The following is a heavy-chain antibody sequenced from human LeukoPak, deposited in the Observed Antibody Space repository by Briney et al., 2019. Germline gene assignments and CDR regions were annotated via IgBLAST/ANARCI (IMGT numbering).Heavy chain of an antibody. D-gene: IGHD6-6*01. CDR3: AYSSSSFGFDY. Sequence: ASVKVSCKASGYTFTSYDINWVRQATGQGLEWMGWISAYNGNTNYAQKLQGRVTMTTDTSTSTAYMELRSLRSDDTAVYYCAYSSSSFGFDYWGQGTLVTVSS. CDR2: ISAYNGNT. CDR1: GYTFTSYD. J-gene: IGHJ4*02. V-gene: IGHV1-18*01.